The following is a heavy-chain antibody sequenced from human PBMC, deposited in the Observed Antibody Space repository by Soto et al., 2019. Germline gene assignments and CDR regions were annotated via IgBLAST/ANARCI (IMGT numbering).Heavy chain of an antibody. Sequence: GGSLRLSCAASGFTFSSYWMSWVCQAPGKGLEWVANIKQDGSEKYYVDSVKGRFTISRDNAKNSLYLQMNSLRAEGTAVYYCARDPSRYSSGWYYFDYWGQGTLVTVSS. D-gene: IGHD6-19*01. V-gene: IGHV3-7*01. CDR2: IKQDGSEK. CDR1: GFTFSSYW. CDR3: ARDPSRYSSGWYYFDY. J-gene: IGHJ4*02.